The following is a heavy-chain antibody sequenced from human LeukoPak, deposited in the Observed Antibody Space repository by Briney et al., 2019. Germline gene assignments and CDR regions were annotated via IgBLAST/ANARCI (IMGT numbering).Heavy chain of an antibody. CDR3: SRSHDYGGLYFYYYMDV. D-gene: IGHD4-23*01. CDR1: GGSISSRSDY. J-gene: IGHJ6*03. Sequence: SETLSLTCTVPGGSISSRSDYWGWIRQTPGKGLEWIGNLDSSGSTYYNPSLKSRVTISVGTSKNQFSLNLRSVTAADTAIYFCSRSHDYGGLYFYYYMDVWGKGTTVTVSS. CDR2: LDSSGST. V-gene: IGHV4-39*01.